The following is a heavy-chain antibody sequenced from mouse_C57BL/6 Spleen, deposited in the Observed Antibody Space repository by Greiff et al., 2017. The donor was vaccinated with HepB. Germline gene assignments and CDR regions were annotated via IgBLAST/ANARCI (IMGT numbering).Heavy chain of an antibody. D-gene: IGHD1-1*01. CDR1: GFTFSSYA. CDR3: ARENYGSRWDAMDY. Sequence: EVKLVESGGGLVKPGGSLKLSCAASGFTFSSYAMSWVRQTPEKRLEWVATISDGGSYTYYPDNVKGRFPIATDNAKNNLYLQRSHLKSEDTAMYYCARENYGSRWDAMDYWGQGTSVTVSS. CDR2: ISDGGSYT. J-gene: IGHJ4*01. V-gene: IGHV5-4*01.